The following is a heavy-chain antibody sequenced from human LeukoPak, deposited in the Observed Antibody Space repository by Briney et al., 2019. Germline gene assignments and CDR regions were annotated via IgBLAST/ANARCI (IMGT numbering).Heavy chain of an antibody. CDR1: GFTFEDYG. V-gene: IGHV3-20*04. J-gene: IGHJ4*02. CDR2: INWNGRST. Sequence: PGGSLRLSCVASGFTFEDYGISWVRQAPGKGLEWVSGINWNGRSTGYADSVKGRFTISRDNAKNSLFLQMNSLRAEDTALYYCARDKWAVAGPAIFDYWGQGSLVTVSS. D-gene: IGHD6-19*01. CDR3: ARDKWAVAGPAIFDY.